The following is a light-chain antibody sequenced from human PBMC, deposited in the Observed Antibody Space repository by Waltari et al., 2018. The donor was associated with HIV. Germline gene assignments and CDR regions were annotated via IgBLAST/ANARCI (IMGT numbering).Light chain of an antibody. CDR2: DTS. CDR1: HSLRIMS. J-gene: IGKJ5*01. Sequence: VCRHSHAPFRLSVGERPTPSSGASHSLRIMSLGWYQHRPGRAPRLLLYDTSIRHTDGPARLNGSGSATDFTLTINRVEAEDSGVYYCQHYDSAPPSTFGPGTRLEI. CDR3: QHYDSAPPST. V-gene: IGKV3D-20*01.